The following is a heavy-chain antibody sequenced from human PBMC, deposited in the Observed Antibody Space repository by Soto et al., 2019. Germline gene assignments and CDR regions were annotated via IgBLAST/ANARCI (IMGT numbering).Heavy chain of an antibody. CDR2: ISAYNGNT. CDR1: XXXFXSYG. D-gene: IGHD6-13*01. V-gene: IGHV1-18*01. CDR3: ARDLMYSRPLDP. Sequence: GASXKVXXKAXXXXFXSYGISWXRXAPGQGLEWMGWISAYNGNTNYAQKLQGRVTMTTDTSTSTAYMELRSLRSDVTAVYYCARDLMYSRPLDPWGXGTL. J-gene: IGHJ5*02.